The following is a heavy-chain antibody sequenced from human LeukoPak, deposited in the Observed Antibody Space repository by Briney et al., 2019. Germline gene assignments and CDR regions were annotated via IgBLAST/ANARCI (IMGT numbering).Heavy chain of an antibody. CDR1: GFTFSSYA. D-gene: IGHD4-17*01. J-gene: IGHJ4*02. Sequence: GGSLRLSCAASGFTFSSYAMSWVRQAPGKGLEWVSAISGSGGSAYYADSVKGRFTISRDNSKNTLYLQMNSLRAEDTAVYYCAKMTTVTTKRFDYWGQGTLVTVSS. CDR2: ISGSGGSA. V-gene: IGHV3-23*01. CDR3: AKMTTVTTKRFDY.